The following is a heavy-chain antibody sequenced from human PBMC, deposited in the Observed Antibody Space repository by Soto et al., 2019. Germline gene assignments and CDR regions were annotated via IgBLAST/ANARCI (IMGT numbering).Heavy chain of an antibody. CDR2: IKQDGREK. CDR1: GFTLSSNW. Sequence: GRSLRLSCAASGFTLSSNWMSWVRQAQKKGLEWVASIKQDGREKYYVDSVKGRFAICRDNAKKSLYLQMSSLRAGETAVYYCARDCAFDLWGQGTMV. V-gene: IGHV3-7*01. J-gene: IGHJ3*01. CDR3: ARDCAFDL.